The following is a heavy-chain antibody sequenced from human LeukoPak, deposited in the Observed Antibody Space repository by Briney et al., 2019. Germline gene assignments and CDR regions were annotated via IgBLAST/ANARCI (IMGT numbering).Heavy chain of an antibody. V-gene: IGHV1-18*01. Sequence: ASVKVSCKASGYTFTSYGISWVRQAPGQGLEWMGWISDYNGNTNYAQKLQGRVTMTTDTSTSTAYMELRSLRSDDTAVYYCARVVLYCSGGSCYLFDYWGQGTLVTVSS. CDR1: GYTFTSYG. CDR2: ISDYNGNT. CDR3: ARVVLYCSGGSCYLFDY. D-gene: IGHD2-15*01. J-gene: IGHJ4*02.